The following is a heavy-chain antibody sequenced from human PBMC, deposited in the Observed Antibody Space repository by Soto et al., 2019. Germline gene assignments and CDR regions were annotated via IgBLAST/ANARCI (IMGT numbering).Heavy chain of an antibody. Sequence: QVQLVQSGAEVKRPGDSVKVSCQASGYTFGHFYITWVRQAPGQGLEWMGAISPHNRNTNYAEKLRGRVTMNTDTSTTTAYMELRSLRSDDTAVYYCARDEGGYDILTGYYKAHHFDQWGQGALVTVSS. CDR1: GYTFGHFY. CDR3: ARDEGGYDILTGYYKAHHFDQ. J-gene: IGHJ4*02. CDR2: ISPHNRNT. D-gene: IGHD3-9*01. V-gene: IGHV1-18*01.